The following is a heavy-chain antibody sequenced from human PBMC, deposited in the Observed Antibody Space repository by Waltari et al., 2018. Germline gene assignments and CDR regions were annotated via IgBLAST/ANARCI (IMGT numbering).Heavy chain of an antibody. CDR1: GGTFSSYA. D-gene: IGHD2-2*02. CDR2: IIPIFGTA. Sequence: QVQLVQSGAEVKKPGSSVKVSCKASGGTFSSYAISWVRQAPGQGLEWMGRIIPIFGTANYAQKFQGRVTITADKSTSTAYMELSSLRSEDTAVYYCARDLPHCSSTSCYIADYFDYWGQGTLVTVSS. J-gene: IGHJ4*02. CDR3: ARDLPHCSSTSCYIADYFDY. V-gene: IGHV1-69*13.